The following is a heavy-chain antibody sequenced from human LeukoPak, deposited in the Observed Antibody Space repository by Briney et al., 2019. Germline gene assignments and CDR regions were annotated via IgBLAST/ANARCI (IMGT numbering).Heavy chain of an antibody. Sequence: SETLSLTCTVSGGSISSYNGSWVRQPPGKGLEWIGYIYYSGSTNYNPSLKSRVTISVDTSKNQSSLKLSSVTAADTAVYYCARTGYSGYGDAFDIWGQGTMVTVSS. CDR2: IYYSGST. CDR3: ARTGYSGYGDAFDI. CDR1: GGSISSYN. V-gene: IGHV4-59*01. J-gene: IGHJ3*02. D-gene: IGHD5-12*01.